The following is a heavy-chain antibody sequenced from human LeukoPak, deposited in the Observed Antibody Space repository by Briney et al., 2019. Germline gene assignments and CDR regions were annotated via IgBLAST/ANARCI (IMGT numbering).Heavy chain of an antibody. V-gene: IGHV4-59*12. D-gene: IGHD3-10*01. CDR2: IYYSGST. CDR3: ARKYTYTYYYGSGTAGNCFDP. Sequence: SETLSLTCTVSGGSISSYYWSWIRQPPGKGLEWIGYIYYSGSTNYNPSLKSRVTISVDTSKNQFSLKLSSVTAADTAVYYCARKYTYTYYYGSGTAGNCFDPGGQGPLVTVSS. J-gene: IGHJ5*02. CDR1: GGSISSYY.